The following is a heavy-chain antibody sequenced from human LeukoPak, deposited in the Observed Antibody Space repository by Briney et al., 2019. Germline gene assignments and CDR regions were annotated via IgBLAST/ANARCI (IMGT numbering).Heavy chain of an antibody. CDR1: GGTFSSYA. J-gene: IGHJ4*02. D-gene: IGHD4-17*01. CDR2: IIPIFGTA. Sequence: SVKVSCKASGGTFSSYAISWVRQAPGQGLEWMGGIIPIFGTANYAQKFQGRVTITADESTSTAYMELSSLRSEDTAVYYCARGSRFGDYVGGSDYWGQGTLVTVSS. V-gene: IGHV1-69*01. CDR3: ARGSRFGDYVGGSDY.